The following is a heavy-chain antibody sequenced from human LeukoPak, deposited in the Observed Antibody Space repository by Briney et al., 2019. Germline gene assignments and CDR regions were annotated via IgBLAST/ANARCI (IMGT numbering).Heavy chain of an antibody. D-gene: IGHD3-10*01. CDR2: IYYSGST. CDR3: ARVLLWFGTSSWFDP. Sequence: SETLSLTCTVSGGSISSSSYYWGWIRQPPGTGLEWIGSIYYSGSTYYNPSLKSRVTISVDTSKNQFSLKLSSVTAADTAVYYCARVLLWFGTSSWFDPWGQGTLVTVSS. J-gene: IGHJ5*02. CDR1: GGSISSSSYY. V-gene: IGHV4-39*07.